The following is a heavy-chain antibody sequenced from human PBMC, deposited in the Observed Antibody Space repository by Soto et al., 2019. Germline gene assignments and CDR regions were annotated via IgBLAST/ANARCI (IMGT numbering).Heavy chain of an antibody. CDR3: VRGGAPAALSWFEP. D-gene: IGHD2-2*01. CDR2: ISAYNGDT. V-gene: IGHV1-18*01. J-gene: IGHJ5*02. CDR1: GYTFTDYG. Sequence: ASVKVSCKASGYTFTDYGISWVRQAPGQGLEWMGWISAYNGDTNYAQKLQGRVTLTTDTPTTTAYMELRSLRSDDTAVYYCVRGGAPAALSWFEPWGQGTLVTVSS.